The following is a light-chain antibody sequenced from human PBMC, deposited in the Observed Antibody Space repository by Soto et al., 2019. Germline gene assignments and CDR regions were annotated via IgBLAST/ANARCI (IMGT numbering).Light chain of an antibody. CDR2: DAS. Sequence: DIQMTQSPSTLSASVGDRVNMTCRASQNIDRCLAWYQQRPGEGPKVLMFDASKLESGVPSRFSGSGSGTEFTLNIRTLQAEGLASYYWPQYIDCWRFGKGTKVEIK. V-gene: IGKV1-5*01. J-gene: IGKJ1*01. CDR1: QNIDRC. CDR3: PQYIDCWR.